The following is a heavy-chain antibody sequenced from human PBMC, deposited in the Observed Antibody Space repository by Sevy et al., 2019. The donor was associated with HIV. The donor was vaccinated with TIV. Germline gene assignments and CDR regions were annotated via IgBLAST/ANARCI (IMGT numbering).Heavy chain of an antibody. CDR1: GGSFSGYY. CDR2: INHSGST. V-gene: IGHV4-34*01. J-gene: IGHJ5*02. Sequence: SETLSLTCAVYGGSFSGYYWNWIRQSPGKGLEWIGEINHSGSTHYNPSLKSRATISVDTSKNQFSLRLNSVTAADTAVYYCARAPPVVVVPGAPSWFDPWGQGTLVTVSS. D-gene: IGHD2-2*01. CDR3: ARAPPVVVVPGAPSWFDP.